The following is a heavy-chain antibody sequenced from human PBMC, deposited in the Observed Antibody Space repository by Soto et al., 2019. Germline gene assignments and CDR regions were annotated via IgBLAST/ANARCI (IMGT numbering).Heavy chain of an antibody. CDR2: IDTAGDT. CDR1: GFTFSSYD. CDR3: VRMYSSGWYDF. V-gene: IGHV3-13*01. D-gene: IGHD6-19*01. Sequence: EVQLVESGGGLVQPGGSLRLSCAASGFTFSSYDMHWVRQAPGKRLEWVSIIDTAGDTYYPGSVKGRFTISSENANNSLYLQMNSLRAGNTAIYYCVRMYSSGWYDFWGQGTLVTVSS. J-gene: IGHJ5*01.